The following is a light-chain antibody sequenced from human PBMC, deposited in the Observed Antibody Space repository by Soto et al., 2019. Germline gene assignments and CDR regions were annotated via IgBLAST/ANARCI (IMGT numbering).Light chain of an antibody. CDR2: DAS. J-gene: IGKJ1*01. CDR3: QQRSNWPPWT. CDR1: QGVSSY. V-gene: IGKV3-11*01. Sequence: EIVLTQSPATLSLSPGERSTLSCRASQGVSSYLAWYQQKPCQAPRLLIYDASNRATGIPARFSGSGSGTDFTLTISRLEHEDFAVYYCQQRSNWPPWTFGQGTKVDIK.